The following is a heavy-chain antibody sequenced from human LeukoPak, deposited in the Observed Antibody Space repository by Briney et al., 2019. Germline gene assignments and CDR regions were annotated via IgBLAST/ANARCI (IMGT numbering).Heavy chain of an antibody. CDR3: ARGRMVTLSYYYYYMDV. Sequence: SETLSLTCAVYGGSFSGYYWSWLRQPPGKGLEWIGEINHSGSTNYNPSLKSRVTISVATSKNQFSLKLSSVTAADTAVYYCARGRMVTLSYYYYYMDVWGKGTTVTVSS. CDR2: INHSGST. V-gene: IGHV4-34*01. J-gene: IGHJ6*03. D-gene: IGHD5-18*01. CDR1: GGSFSGYY.